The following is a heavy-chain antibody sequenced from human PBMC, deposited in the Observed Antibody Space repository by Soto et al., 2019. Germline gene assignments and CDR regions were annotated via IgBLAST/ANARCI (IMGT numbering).Heavy chain of an antibody. D-gene: IGHD6-13*01. CDR3: ACSFGVAAAGPFDY. Sequence: DSVKVSCKASGYTFTSYGIDWVRQAPGQGLEWLGWINPNSGGTNYAQKFQGWVTMTRDTSISTAYMELSRLRSDDTAVYYCACSFGVAAAGPFDYWGQGTLVTVSS. CDR1: GYTFTSYG. V-gene: IGHV1-2*04. J-gene: IGHJ4*02. CDR2: INPNSGGT.